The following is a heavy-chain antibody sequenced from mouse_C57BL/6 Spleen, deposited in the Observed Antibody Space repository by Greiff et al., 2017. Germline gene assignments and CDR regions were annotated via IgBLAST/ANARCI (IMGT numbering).Heavy chain of an antibody. CDR1: GFTFSSYA. V-gene: IGHV5-4*01. D-gene: IGHD6-1*01. Sequence: EVKLVESGGGLVKPGGSLKLSCAASGFTFSSYAMSWVRQTPEKRLEWVATISDGGSYTYYPDNVKGRFTISRDNAKNNLYLQMSHLKSEDTAMYYCARDGLVGDFGDWGQGTTLTVSS. CDR3: ARDGLVGDFGD. CDR2: ISDGGSYT. J-gene: IGHJ2*01.